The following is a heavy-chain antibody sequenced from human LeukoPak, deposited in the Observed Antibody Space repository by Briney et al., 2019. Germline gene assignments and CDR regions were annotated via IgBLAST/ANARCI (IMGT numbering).Heavy chain of an antibody. V-gene: IGHV4-59*08. Sequence: SETLSLTCTVSGGSIRSYYWSWIRQPPGKGLEWIGYIYYSGSTNYNPSLKSRVSISVDTSRNQFSLQLNSVTAADTAVYYCARLNLRVGYKLIGDPDYYYGMDVWGQGTTVTVSS. CDR2: IYYSGST. J-gene: IGHJ6*02. CDR3: ARLNLRVGYKLIGDPDYYYGMDV. CDR1: GGSIRSYY. D-gene: IGHD5-24*01.